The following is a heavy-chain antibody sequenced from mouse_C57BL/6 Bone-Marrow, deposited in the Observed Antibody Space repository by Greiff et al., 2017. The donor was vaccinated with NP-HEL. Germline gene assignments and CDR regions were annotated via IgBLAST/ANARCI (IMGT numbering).Heavy chain of an antibody. CDR2: INPNNGGT. J-gene: IGHJ3*01. CDR1: GYTFTDYN. CDR3: ARKDDFTGVFAY. D-gene: IGHD2-4*01. Sequence: EVQLQQSGPELVKPGASVKIPCKASGYTFTDYNMDWVKQSHGKSLEWIGDINPNNGGTIYNQKFKGKAPLTVDKSSSTAYMELRSLTSEDTAVYYCARKDDFTGVFAYWGQGTLVTVSA. V-gene: IGHV1-18*01.